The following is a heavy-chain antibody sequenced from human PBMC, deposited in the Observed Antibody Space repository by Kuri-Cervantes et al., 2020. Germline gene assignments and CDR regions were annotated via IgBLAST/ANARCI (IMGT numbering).Heavy chain of an antibody. CDR1: GFTFSTYW. V-gene: IGHV3-7*01. CDR2: MNEDGSQK. J-gene: IGHJ6*04. CDR3: ASGNLDSWSGYSFLDV. Sequence: GESLKISCAASGFTFSTYWMGWVRQAPGTGLEWVANMNEDGSQKYYVDSVKGRFTIYRDNAKNSLYLQMNSLRAEDTAVYYCASGNLDSWSGYSFLDVWGKGTTVTVSS. D-gene: IGHD3-3*01.